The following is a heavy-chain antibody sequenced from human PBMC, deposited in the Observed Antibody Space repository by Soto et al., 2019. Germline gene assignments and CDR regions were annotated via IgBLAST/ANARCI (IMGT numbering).Heavy chain of an antibody. Sequence: QVQLVESGGGVVQPGRSLRLSCAASGFTFSNYGLHWVRQAPGKGLEWVADIWYDGRSKNYVDSVKGRFTISRDNSKNTLYLEMNRLRAEDSAVYYCGRVDCYYGMDVWGQGTTVTVSS. CDR1: GFTFSNYG. J-gene: IGHJ6*02. V-gene: IGHV3-33*01. CDR2: IWYDGRSK. CDR3: GRVDCYYGMDV.